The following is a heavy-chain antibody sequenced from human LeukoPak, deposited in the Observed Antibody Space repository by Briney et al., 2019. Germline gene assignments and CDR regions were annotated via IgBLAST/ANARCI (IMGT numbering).Heavy chain of an antibody. CDR1: GFTFISYE. CDR2: ISSSGSTI. Sequence: GGSLRLSCAASGFTFISYEMNWVRQAPGKGLEWVSYISSSGSTIYYADSVKGRFTISRDNAKNSLYLQMNSQIAHDTAVYYCERVLGFGELFFDYWGQGTLVTVSS. V-gene: IGHV3-48*03. J-gene: IGHJ4*02. D-gene: IGHD3-10*01. CDR3: ERVLGFGELFFDY.